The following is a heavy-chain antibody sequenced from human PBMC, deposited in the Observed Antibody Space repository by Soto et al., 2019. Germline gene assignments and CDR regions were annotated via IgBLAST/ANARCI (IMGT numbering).Heavy chain of an antibody. D-gene: IGHD3-9*01. CDR1: GYTFTNYG. CDR3: ARVRERYDILTGYLAFAI. CDR2: ISAYNGNT. V-gene: IGHV1-18*01. J-gene: IGHJ3*02. Sequence: ASVKVSCKASGYTFTNYGITWVRQAPGQGLEWMGWISAYNGNTNYAQSLQGRVTMTTDTSTSTAYMELRSLRSDDTAVYYCARVRERYDILTGYLAFAIWGQGTLVTVSS.